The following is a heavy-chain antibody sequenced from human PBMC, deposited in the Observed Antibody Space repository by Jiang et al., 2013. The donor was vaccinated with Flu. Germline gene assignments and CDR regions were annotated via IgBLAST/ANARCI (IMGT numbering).Heavy chain of an antibody. V-gene: IGHV5-51*03. CDR3: ATPGSTVDTAMVTVPY. CDR1: GYSFTSYW. CDR2: IYPGDSDT. J-gene: IGHJ4*02. D-gene: IGHD5-18*01. Sequence: VQLVESGAEVKKPGESLKISCKGSGYSFTSYWIGWVRQMPGKGLEWMGIIYPGDSDTRYSPSFQGQVTISADKSISTAYLQWSSLKASDTAMYYCATPGSTVDTAMVTVPYWGQGTLVTVSS.